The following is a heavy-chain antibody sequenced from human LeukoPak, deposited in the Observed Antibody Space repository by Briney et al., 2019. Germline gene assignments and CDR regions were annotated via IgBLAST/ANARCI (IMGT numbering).Heavy chain of an antibody. CDR3: ARAWVPKPAAFGWFDP. CDR1: GGSISSYY. Sequence: SETLSLTCTVSGGSISSYYWSWIRQPPGKGLEWIGYIYYSGSTNYNPSLRSRVTISVDTSKNQFSLKLSSVTAADTAVYYCARAWVPKPAAFGWFDPWGQGTLVTVSS. V-gene: IGHV4-59*01. J-gene: IGHJ5*02. D-gene: IGHD2-2*01. CDR2: IYYSGST.